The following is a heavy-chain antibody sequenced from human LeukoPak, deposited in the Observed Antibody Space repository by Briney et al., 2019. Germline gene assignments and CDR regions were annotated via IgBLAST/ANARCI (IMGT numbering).Heavy chain of an antibody. J-gene: IGHJ4*02. CDR2: ISWNSGSI. D-gene: IGHD2-15*01. V-gene: IGHV3-9*01. Sequence: PGRSLRLSRAASGFTFDDYAMHWVRQAPGKGLEWVSGISWNSGSIGYADSVKGRFTISRDNAKNSLYLQMNSLRAEDTAVYYCASVVPFDYWGQGTLVTVSS. CDR1: GFTFDDYA. CDR3: ASVVPFDY.